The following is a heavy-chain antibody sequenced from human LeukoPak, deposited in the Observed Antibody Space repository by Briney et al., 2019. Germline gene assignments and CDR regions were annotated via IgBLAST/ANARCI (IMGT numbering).Heavy chain of an antibody. CDR2: IVVGSGNT. D-gene: IGHD5-12*01. Sequence: SVKVSCKASGFTFTGSAMQWVRQARGQRLEWIGWIVVGSGNTNYAQKFQERVTITRDMSTSTAYMELSSLRSEDTAVYYCAAGTPNIVAHDAFDIWGQGTMVTVSS. V-gene: IGHV1-58*02. CDR1: GFTFTGSA. CDR3: AAGTPNIVAHDAFDI. J-gene: IGHJ3*02.